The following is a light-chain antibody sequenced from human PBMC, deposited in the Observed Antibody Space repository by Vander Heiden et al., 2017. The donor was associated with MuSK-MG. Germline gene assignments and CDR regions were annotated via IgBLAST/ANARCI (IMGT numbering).Light chain of an antibody. CDR2: SNV. Sequence: QSVLTQPPSASETPGQRVTISCSGSSSNIGSNFVYWYQQLPGTAPKLLVYSNVQRRSGVPDRFSGYKSGTSASLAISGLRSEDEADYYCAAWDDRLSGGVFGGGTNLTVL. CDR1: SSNIGSNF. CDR3: AAWDDRLSGGV. J-gene: IGLJ3*02. V-gene: IGLV1-47*02.